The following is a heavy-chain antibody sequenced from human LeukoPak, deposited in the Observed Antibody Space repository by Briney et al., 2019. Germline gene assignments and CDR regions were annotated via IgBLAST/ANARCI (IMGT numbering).Heavy chain of an antibody. V-gene: IGHV1-69*01. CDR1: EGTFSSYA. Sequence: VASVKVSCKASEGTFSSYAISWVRQAPGQGLEWMGGIIPIFGTANYAQKFQGRVTITADESTSTAYMELSSLRSEDTAVYYCAREQEGATDYWGQGTLVTVSS. CDR2: IIPIFGTA. D-gene: IGHD5-12*01. CDR3: AREQEGATDY. J-gene: IGHJ4*02.